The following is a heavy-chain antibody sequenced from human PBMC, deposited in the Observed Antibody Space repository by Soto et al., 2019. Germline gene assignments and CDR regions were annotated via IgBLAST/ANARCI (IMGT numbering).Heavy chain of an antibody. D-gene: IGHD1-26*01. J-gene: IGHJ4*02. V-gene: IGHV3-15*01. CDR1: GFTFSKAW. CDR3: TTDSGMSPYSFDY. Sequence: GGSLRLSCATSGFTFSKAWVVWVRQAPGKGLEWVGRIISKTDGGTTDYAAPVKGRFTISRDDSKSTLYLQMNSLKTEDKAFYYCTTDSGMSPYSFDYWGQGTLVTVSS. CDR2: IISKTDGGTT.